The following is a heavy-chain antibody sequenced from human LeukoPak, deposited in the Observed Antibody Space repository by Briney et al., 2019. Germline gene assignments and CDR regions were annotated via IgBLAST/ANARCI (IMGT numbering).Heavy chain of an antibody. Sequence: ASVKVSCKASGYTFSNFGISWVRQAPGQGLEWMGWINPNSGGTNYAQKFQGRVTMTRDTSISTAYMELSRLRSDDTAVYYCARDLGGIAARLEEDYWGQGTLVTVSS. J-gene: IGHJ4*02. CDR3: ARDLGGIAARLEEDY. CDR2: INPNSGGT. CDR1: GYTFSNFG. V-gene: IGHV1-2*02. D-gene: IGHD6-6*01.